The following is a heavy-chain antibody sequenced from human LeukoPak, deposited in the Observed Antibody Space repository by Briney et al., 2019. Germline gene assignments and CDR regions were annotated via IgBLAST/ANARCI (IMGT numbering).Heavy chain of an antibody. V-gene: IGHV4-59*01. CDR3: ARAPPGSYCSSTSCYGGSWFDP. J-gene: IGHJ5*02. CDR1: GGSISSYY. CDR2: IYYSGST. Sequence: SETLSLTCTVSGGSISSYYWSWIRQPPGKGLEWIRYIYYSGSTNYNPSLKSRVTISVDTSKNQFSLKLSSVTAADTAVYYCARAPPGSYCSSTSCYGGSWFDPWGQGTLVTVSS. D-gene: IGHD2-2*01.